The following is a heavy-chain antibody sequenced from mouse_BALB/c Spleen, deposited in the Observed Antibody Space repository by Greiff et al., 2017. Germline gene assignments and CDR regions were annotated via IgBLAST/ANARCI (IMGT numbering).Heavy chain of an antibody. CDR2: ISSGSSTI. D-gene: IGHD1-2*01. CDR1: GFTFSSFG. J-gene: IGHJ4*01. V-gene: IGHV5-17*02. Sequence: EVQGVESGGGLVQPGGSRKLSCAASGFTFSSFGMHWVRQAPEKGLEWVAYISSGSSTIYYADTVKGRFTISRDNPKNTLFLQMTSLRSEDTAMYYCARWTTATPYYAMDYWGQGTSVTVSS. CDR3: ARWTTATPYYAMDY.